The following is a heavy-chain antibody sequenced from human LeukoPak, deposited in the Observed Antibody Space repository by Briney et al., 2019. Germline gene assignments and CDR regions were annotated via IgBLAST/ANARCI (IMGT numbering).Heavy chain of an antibody. CDR1: GFTFDDYG. J-gene: IGHJ4*02. CDR3: ASRLLWFGEFRSNPIDY. Sequence: GGSLRLSCAASGFTFDDYGMSWVRQAPGKGLEWVSSISSSSSYIYYADSVKGRFTISRDNAKNSLYLQMNSLRAEDTAVYYCASRLLWFGEFRSNPIDYWGQGTLVTVSS. CDR2: ISSSSSYI. D-gene: IGHD3-10*01. V-gene: IGHV3-21*01.